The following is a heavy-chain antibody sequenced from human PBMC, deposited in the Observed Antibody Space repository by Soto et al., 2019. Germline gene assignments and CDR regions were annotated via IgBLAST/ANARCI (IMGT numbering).Heavy chain of an antibody. V-gene: IGHV3-30-3*01. J-gene: IGHJ6*04. D-gene: IGHD2-15*01. Sequence: QVQLVESGGGVVQPGRSLRLSCAASGFTFSNYAMYWVRQAPGKGLEWVAVISYDGNNKYYADSVKGRFTISRDNSKNTLYLQINSLRAEDTAVYYCARAGCDGGTCYTLVGLRYGMDVWGKGTTVTVSS. CDR3: ARAGCDGGTCYTLVGLRYGMDV. CDR1: GFTFSNYA. CDR2: ISYDGNNK.